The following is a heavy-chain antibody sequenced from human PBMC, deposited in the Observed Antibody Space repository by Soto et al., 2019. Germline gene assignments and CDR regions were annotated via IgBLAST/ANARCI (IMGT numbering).Heavy chain of an antibody. Sequence: PGGSLRLSCSASGFTFSSYAMHWVRQAPGKGLEYVSAISSNGGSTYYADSAKGRFTISRDNSKNTLYLQMSSLRAEDTAVYYCVKVGGSGSYYLYYYYYGMDVWGQGTTVTVSS. J-gene: IGHJ6*02. CDR2: ISSNGGST. CDR1: GFTFSSYA. D-gene: IGHD3-10*01. CDR3: VKVGGSGSYYLYYYYYGMDV. V-gene: IGHV3-64D*06.